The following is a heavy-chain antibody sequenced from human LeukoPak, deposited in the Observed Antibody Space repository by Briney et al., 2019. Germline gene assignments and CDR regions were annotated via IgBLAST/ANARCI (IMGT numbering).Heavy chain of an antibody. CDR2: IYYSGST. V-gene: IGHV4-59*01. J-gene: IGHJ5*02. Sequence: PSETLSLTCTVSGGSISSYYWSWIRQPPGKGPEWIGYIYYSGSTNYNPSLKSRVTISVDTSKNQFSLKLSSVTAADTAVYYCARDPAALGWFDPWGQGTLVTVSS. CDR1: GGSISSYY. CDR3: ARDPAALGWFDP. D-gene: IGHD3-10*01.